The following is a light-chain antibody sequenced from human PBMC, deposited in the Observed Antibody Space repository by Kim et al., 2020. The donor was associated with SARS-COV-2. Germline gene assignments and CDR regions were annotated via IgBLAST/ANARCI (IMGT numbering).Light chain of an antibody. CDR1: KLGDKY. J-gene: IGLJ2*01. Sequence: PGHTASITCSGYKLGDKYVSWYQQKPGQSPVVVIYQDNQRPSGIPDRSSGSSSGNTASLTITGAQAEDEADYYCNSRDSSGNHVVFGGGTQLTVL. CDR3: NSRDSSGNHVV. V-gene: IGLV3-1*01. CDR2: QDN.